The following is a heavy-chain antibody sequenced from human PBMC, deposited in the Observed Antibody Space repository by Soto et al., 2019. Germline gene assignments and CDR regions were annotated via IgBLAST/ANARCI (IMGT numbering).Heavy chain of an antibody. CDR3: ARDPPSYYYDSSGYYSSGAFDI. CDR1: GFTFSSYA. Sequence: QVQLVESGGGVVQPGRSLRLSCAASGFTFSSYAMHWVRQAPGKGLEWVAVISYDGSNKYYADSVKGRFTISRDNSKNTLYLQMNSPRAEDTAVYYCARDPPSYYYDSSGYYSSGAFDIWGQGTMVTVSS. J-gene: IGHJ3*02. D-gene: IGHD3-22*01. V-gene: IGHV3-30-3*01. CDR2: ISYDGSNK.